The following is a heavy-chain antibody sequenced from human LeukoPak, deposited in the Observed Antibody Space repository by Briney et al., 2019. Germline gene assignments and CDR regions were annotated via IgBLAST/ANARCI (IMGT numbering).Heavy chain of an antibody. CDR3: ARCRVRYDFWGGYSPITYYMDV. Sequence: PSHTLSLTCAVYGGAFSGYYWSCIRQPPGKGLEWSGEINHSRSTNDNPSLKSRVTISVETSKNQFSLKLSSVTAADTAVYYCARCRVRYDFWGGYSPITYYMDVWGKGTTVTVSS. D-gene: IGHD3-3*01. V-gene: IGHV4-34*01. CDR2: INHSRST. J-gene: IGHJ6*03. CDR1: GGAFSGYY.